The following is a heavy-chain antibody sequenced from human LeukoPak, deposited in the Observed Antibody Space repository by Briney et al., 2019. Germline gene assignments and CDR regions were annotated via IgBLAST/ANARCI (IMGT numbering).Heavy chain of an antibody. CDR3: ARVPSESPSYYYYMDV. V-gene: IGHV1-2*02. Sequence: ASVKVSCKASGYTFTGYYMHWVRQAPGQGLEWMGWINPNSGGTNYAQKFQGRVAMTRDTSISTAYTELSRLRSDDTAVYYCARVPSESPSYYYYMDVWGKGTTVTVSS. CDR1: GYTFTGYY. CDR2: INPNSGGT. D-gene: IGHD6-19*01. J-gene: IGHJ6*03.